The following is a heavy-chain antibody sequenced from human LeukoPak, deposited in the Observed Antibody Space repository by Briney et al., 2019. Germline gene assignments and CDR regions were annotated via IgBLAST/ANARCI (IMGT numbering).Heavy chain of an antibody. CDR2: INPNSGGT. D-gene: IGHD4-23*01. Sequence: GASVKVSCKASGYTFTGYYMHWVRQAPGQGLEWMGWINPNSGGTNYAQKFQGRVTMTRDTSISTAYMELSRLRSDDTAVYYCARAESLYGGNLAAAFDIWGQGTMVTVSS. J-gene: IGHJ3*02. V-gene: IGHV1-2*02. CDR3: ARAESLYGGNLAAAFDI. CDR1: GYTFTGYY.